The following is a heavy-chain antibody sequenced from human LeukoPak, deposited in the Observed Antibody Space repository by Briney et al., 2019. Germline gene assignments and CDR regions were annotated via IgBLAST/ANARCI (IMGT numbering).Heavy chain of an antibody. CDR2: MNPNSGNT. CDR3: ARGRDYYDSSGYFY. V-gene: IGHV1-8*02. CDR1: GYTFTSYY. J-gene: IGHJ4*02. D-gene: IGHD3-22*01. Sequence: ASVKVSCKASGYTFTSYYMHWVRQATGQGLEWMGWMNPNSGNTGYAQKFQGRVTMTRNTSISTAYMELSSLRSEDTAVYYCARGRDYYDSSGYFYWGQGTLVTVSS.